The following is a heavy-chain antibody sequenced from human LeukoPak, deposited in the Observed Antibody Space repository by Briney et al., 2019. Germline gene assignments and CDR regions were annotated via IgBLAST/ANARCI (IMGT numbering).Heavy chain of an antibody. D-gene: IGHD6-19*01. Sequence: GGSLRLSCAASGFTFSSCGMHWVRQAPGKGLEWVAVIWYDGSNKYYADSVKGRFTISRDNSKNTLYLQMNSLRAEDTAVYYCARDEVAAHSFDCWGQGTLVTVSS. J-gene: IGHJ4*02. CDR3: ARDEVAAHSFDC. V-gene: IGHV3-33*01. CDR1: GFTFSSCG. CDR2: IWYDGSNK.